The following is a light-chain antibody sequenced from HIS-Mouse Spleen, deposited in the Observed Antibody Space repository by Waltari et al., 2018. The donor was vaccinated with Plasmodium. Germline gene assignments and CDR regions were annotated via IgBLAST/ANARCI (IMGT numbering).Light chain of an antibody. J-gene: IGKJ1*01. V-gene: IGKV1-5*03. CDR1: QSISNW. CDR3: QQYNSYWT. Sequence: DMQMTRSPSTLAASVRDRVTITCRASQSISNWLAWYQQKPGKAPKLLIYKASSLESGVPSRFSGSGSGTEFTLTISSLQPDDFATYYCQQYNSYWTFGQGTKVEIK. CDR2: KAS.